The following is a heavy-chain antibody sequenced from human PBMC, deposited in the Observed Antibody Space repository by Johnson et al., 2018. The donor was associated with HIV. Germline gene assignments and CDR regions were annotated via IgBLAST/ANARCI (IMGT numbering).Heavy chain of an antibody. CDR1: GFTFSGYA. D-gene: IGHD3-22*01. Sequence: VQLVESGGGVVQPGRSLRLSCVGSGFTFSGYAMHWVRQAPGKGLEWVANIKQDGSEKYYVDSVKGRFTISRDNAKNSLYLPMNRLRAEDTAVYYCARDPFWLKAFYIWGQGTMVTVSS. CDR3: ARDPFWLKAFYI. CDR2: IKQDGSEK. J-gene: IGHJ3*02. V-gene: IGHV3-7*01.